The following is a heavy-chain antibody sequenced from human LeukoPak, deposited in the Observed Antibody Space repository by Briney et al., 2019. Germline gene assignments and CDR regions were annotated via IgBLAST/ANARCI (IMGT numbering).Heavy chain of an antibody. V-gene: IGHV3-30*18. CDR1: GFTFSSYG. D-gene: IGHD2-21*02. CDR3: AKAMDAIVVVTVIQT. J-gene: IGHJ5*02. Sequence: GGSLRLSCVASGFTFSSYGMHWVRQAPGKGLEGVAVISYDGSYKYYADSVKGRFTISRDNSKNTLSLQMNSLRGEDTAVYYCAKAMDAIVVVTVIQTWGQGTLVTVSS. CDR2: ISYDGSYK.